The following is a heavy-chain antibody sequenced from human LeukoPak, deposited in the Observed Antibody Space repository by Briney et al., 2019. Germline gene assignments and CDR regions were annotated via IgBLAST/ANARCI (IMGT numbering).Heavy chain of an antibody. D-gene: IGHD4-17*01. CDR1: GGTFSSYA. Sequence: SVKVSCKASGGTFSSYAISWVRQAPGQGLEWMGGIIPIFGTANYAQKFQGRVTITADESTSTAYMELSSLRSEDTAVYYCARVYGDYHSHWFDPWGQGTLVTVSS. CDR2: IIPIFGTA. J-gene: IGHJ5*02. V-gene: IGHV1-69*01. CDR3: ARVYGDYHSHWFDP.